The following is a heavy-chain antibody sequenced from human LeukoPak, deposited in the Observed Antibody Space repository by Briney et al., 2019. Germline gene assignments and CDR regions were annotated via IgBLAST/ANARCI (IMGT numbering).Heavy chain of an antibody. D-gene: IGHD5-18*01. CDR2: ISGSGGST. J-gene: IGHJ4*02. CDR1: GFTFSSYA. CDR3: TKDRSYGRSYFDY. Sequence: GGSLRLSCAASGFTFSSYAMSWVRQAPGKGLEWVSAISGSGGSTYYADSVKGRFTISRDNSKNTLYLQMNSLRIEDTAVYYCTKDRSYGRSYFDYWGQGTLVTVAS. V-gene: IGHV3-23*01.